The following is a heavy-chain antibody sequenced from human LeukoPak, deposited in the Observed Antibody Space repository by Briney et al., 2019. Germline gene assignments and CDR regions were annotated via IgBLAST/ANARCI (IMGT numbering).Heavy chain of an antibody. CDR3: TRPAHDVDY. V-gene: IGHV3-73*01. J-gene: IGHJ4*02. CDR1: GFTFSGSA. CDR2: IRSKANSYAT. D-gene: IGHD3-16*01. Sequence: PGGSLRLSCAASGFTFSGSAMHWVRQASGKGLEWVGRIRSKANSYATAYAASVKGRFTISRDDSKNTAYLQMNSLKTEDTAVYYCTRPAHDVDYWGQGTLVTVSS.